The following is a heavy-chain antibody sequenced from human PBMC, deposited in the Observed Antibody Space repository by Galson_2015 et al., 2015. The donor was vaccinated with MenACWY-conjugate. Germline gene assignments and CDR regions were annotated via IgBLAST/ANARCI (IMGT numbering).Heavy chain of an antibody. CDR3: AKESGPEGS. D-gene: IGHD3-3*01. CDR2: ISDREGT. Sequence: SLRLSCAGSGFTFNLYAMNWVRQAPERGLEWVSGISDREGTNYADSVKGRFTISRDNSKSTLYLQMNSLRAEDTAVYYCAKESGPEGSWGQGTLVTVSS. J-gene: IGHJ5*02. CDR1: GFTFNLYA. V-gene: IGHV3-23*01.